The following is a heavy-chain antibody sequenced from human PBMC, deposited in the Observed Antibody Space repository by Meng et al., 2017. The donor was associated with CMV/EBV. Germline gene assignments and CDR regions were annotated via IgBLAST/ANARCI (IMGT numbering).Heavy chain of an antibody. J-gene: IGHJ3*02. D-gene: IGHD2-2*02. Sequence: SETLSLTCAVYGGSFSGYYWSWIRQPPGKGLEWIGEINHSGSTNYNPSLKSRVTISVDTSKNQFSLKLSSVTAADTAVYYCARLPPPLGYCSSTSCYNPQDAFDIWGQGTMVTVSS. CDR2: INHSGST. CDR1: GGSFSGYY. V-gene: IGHV4-34*01. CDR3: ARLPPPLGYCSSTSCYNPQDAFDI.